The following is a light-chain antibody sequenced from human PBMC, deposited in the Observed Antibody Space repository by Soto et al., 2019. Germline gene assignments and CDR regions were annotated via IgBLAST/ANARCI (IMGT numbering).Light chain of an antibody. CDR2: KAS. CDR3: QKYNSYSIT. Sequence: DIQMTQSPSTLSASVGDRVTITCRASQSISSWLAWYQQKPGKAPKLLIYKASSLESVVPSRFSGSGSGTELTLTISSLQPDDFATYYCQKYNSYSITFGQGTRLEIK. V-gene: IGKV1-5*03. CDR1: QSISSW. J-gene: IGKJ5*01.